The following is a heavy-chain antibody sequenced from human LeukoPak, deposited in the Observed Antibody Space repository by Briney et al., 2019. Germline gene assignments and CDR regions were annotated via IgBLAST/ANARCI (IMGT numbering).Heavy chain of an antibody. D-gene: IGHD3-22*01. V-gene: IGHV1-8*01. CDR1: GYTFTSYD. J-gene: IGHJ4*02. Sequence: ASVKVSCKASGYTFTSYDINWVRQATGQGLEWMVWMNPNRWNTGYAQKCQGRVTMTRNTSISTDYMELRSLRSEDTAVYYCARGYYDISGRIDYWGQGTLVTVSS. CDR3: ARGYYDISGRIDY. CDR2: MNPNRWNT.